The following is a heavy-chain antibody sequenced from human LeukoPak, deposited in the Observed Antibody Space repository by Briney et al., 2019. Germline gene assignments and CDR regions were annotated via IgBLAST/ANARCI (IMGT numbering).Heavy chain of an antibody. Sequence: PGGSLRLSCAVSGFTFNIYGMHWVRQAPGKGLEWVAFTRYDATKKYYADSVKDRFTISRDDSKNTIYLQMNSLRAEDTAVYYCARGSFTYYYGSGGYPLGYWGQGTLVTVSS. CDR3: ARGSFTYYYGSGGYPLGY. J-gene: IGHJ4*02. V-gene: IGHV3-30*02. CDR2: TRYDATKK. CDR1: GFTFNIYG. D-gene: IGHD3-10*01.